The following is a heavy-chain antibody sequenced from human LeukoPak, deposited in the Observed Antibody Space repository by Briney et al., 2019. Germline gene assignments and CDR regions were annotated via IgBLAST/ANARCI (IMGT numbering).Heavy chain of an antibody. D-gene: IGHD7-27*01. J-gene: IGHJ4*02. CDR1: GLTLRSDG. Sequence: GGSLRLSCVASGLTLRSDGLHRVRQAPGKGLECVAFISYNGNTKYYADSVKGRFTVSRDNSKNTLYLQMDSLRAEDTAVYYCAKVGQQGIYYFDLWGQGTLVTVPS. CDR2: ISYNGNTK. CDR3: AKVGQQGIYYFDL. V-gene: IGHV3-30*18.